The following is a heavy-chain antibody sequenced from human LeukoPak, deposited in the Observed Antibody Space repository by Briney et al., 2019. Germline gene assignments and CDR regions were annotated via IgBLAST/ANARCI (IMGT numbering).Heavy chain of an antibody. CDR1: GFTFSNYW. CDR2: IKQDGSVR. V-gene: IGHV3-7*04. CDR3: ARGVTMAN. Sequence: GGSLRLSCAASGFTFSNYWMTWVRQAPGKGLEWEANIKQDGSVRDYVDSVKGRFTISRDDAKNSLYLQMNSLRAEDTAVYYCARGVTMANWGQGTLVTVSS. D-gene: IGHD3-10*01. J-gene: IGHJ4*02.